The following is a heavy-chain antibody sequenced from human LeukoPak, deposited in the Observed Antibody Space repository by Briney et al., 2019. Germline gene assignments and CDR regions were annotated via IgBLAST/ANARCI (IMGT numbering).Heavy chain of an antibody. J-gene: IGHJ5*02. Sequence: SETLSLTCTVSGGSISSYYWSWIRKPDGPALGWIGRIYTSGTISYNHSLNSRVPMTVDTSKTQYHLKLSPVTVAATAVYYCARDSGTTGEVKLDPWGQGTLVTVSS. D-gene: IGHD3-10*01. CDR2: IYTSGTI. CDR3: ARDSGTTGEVKLDP. V-gene: IGHV4-4*07. CDR1: GGSISSYY.